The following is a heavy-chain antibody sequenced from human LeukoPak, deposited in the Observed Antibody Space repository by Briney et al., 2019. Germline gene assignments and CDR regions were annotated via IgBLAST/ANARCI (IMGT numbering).Heavy chain of an antibody. CDR2: IKHDGSEK. CDR3: ARDAYKDRYFDY. J-gene: IGHJ4*02. CDR1: GFTFSSYA. V-gene: IGHV3-7*01. D-gene: IGHD2-15*01. Sequence: PGGSLRLSCAASGFTFSSYAMSWVRQAPGKGLEWVANIKHDGSEKYYVDSVKGRFTISRDNAKNSVYLQMNSLRAEDKAVYYCARDAYKDRYFDYWGQGTLVTVSS.